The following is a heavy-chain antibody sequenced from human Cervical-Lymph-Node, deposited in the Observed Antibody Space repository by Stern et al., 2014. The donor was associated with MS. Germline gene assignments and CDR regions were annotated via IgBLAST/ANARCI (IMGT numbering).Heavy chain of an antibody. J-gene: IGHJ2*01. Sequence: VQLVESGGGVVQPGTSLRLSCAASGFSFSSYAMHWVRQTPGKGLEWVAVIWYDGSNKYYADSVKGRFTISRDNSKKTLFLQMDSLRAEDTAIYYCVRTYCTSANCYTKTYVGYFDVWGRGTLVAVSS. D-gene: IGHD2-2*02. CDR1: GFSFSSYA. V-gene: IGHV3-33*01. CDR3: VRTYCTSANCYTKTYVGYFDV. CDR2: IWYDGSNK.